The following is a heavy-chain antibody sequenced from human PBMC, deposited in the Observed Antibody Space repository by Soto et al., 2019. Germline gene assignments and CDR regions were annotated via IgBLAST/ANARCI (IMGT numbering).Heavy chain of an antibody. CDR2: ITWNGRIT. CDR3: AKGGPDAFCGGGGGYIES. CDR1: GFTFDDFA. V-gene: IGHV3-9*01. D-gene: IGHD2-21*01. J-gene: IGHJ4*02. Sequence: EVHLVDSGGGLAQPGRSLRLSCAASGFTFDDFAMHWVRRAPGKGLEWVSSITWNGRITCYADSVKGRFFISRDNAKNALYLKMNSLRREERALYYCAKGGPDAFCGGGGGYIESWGQGTQVAVYS.